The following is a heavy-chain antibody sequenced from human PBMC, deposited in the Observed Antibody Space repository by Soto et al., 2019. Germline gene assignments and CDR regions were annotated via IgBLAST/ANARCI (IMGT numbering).Heavy chain of an antibody. J-gene: IGHJ5*02. CDR1: GFTVSSNY. CDR2: IYSGGST. Sequence: EVQLVESGGGLIQPGGSLRLSCAASGFTVSSNYMSWVRQAPGKGLEWVSVIYSGGSTYYADSVKGRFTISRDNSTSTRYLQMSRRKAEDTAVYYCARDRSGTKEQWLLSGSEGWFDPWGQGCLVTVSS. CDR3: ARDRSGTKEQWLLSGSEGWFDP. V-gene: IGHV3-53*01. D-gene: IGHD6-19*01.